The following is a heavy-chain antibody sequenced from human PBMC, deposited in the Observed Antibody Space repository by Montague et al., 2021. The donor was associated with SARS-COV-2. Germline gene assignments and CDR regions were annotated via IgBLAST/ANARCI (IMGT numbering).Heavy chain of an antibody. D-gene: IGHD3-9*01. CDR3: ARSHYDILTGYYTVFDY. CDR1: GFSLSTSGMC. Sequence: PALVKPTQTPTLTCTFSGFSLSTSGMCVSWIRQPPGKALEWLALXDWDDDKYYSTSLKTRLAISKDTSKNQVVLTMTNMDPVDTATYYCARSHYDILTGYYTVFDYWGQGTLVTVSS. V-gene: IGHV2-70*01. CDR2: XDWDDDK. J-gene: IGHJ4*02.